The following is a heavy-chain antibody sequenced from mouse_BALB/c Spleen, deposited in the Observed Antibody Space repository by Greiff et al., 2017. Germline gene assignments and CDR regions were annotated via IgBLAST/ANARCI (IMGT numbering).Heavy chain of an antibody. CDR1: GYSITSDYA. Sequence: EVQLQQSGPGLVKPSQSLSLTCTVTGYSITSDYAWNWIRQFPGNKLEWMGYISYSGSTSYNPSLKSRISITRDTSKNQFFLQLNSVTTEDTATYYCARSHRSRFAYWGQGTLVTVSA. D-gene: IGHD2-14*01. J-gene: IGHJ3*01. V-gene: IGHV3-2*02. CDR2: ISYSGST. CDR3: ARSHRSRFAY.